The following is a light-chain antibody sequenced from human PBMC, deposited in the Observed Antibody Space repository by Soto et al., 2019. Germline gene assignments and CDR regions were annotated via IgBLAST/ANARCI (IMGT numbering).Light chain of an antibody. CDR3: SSYTSSSTPVV. CDR2: EVS. V-gene: IGLV2-14*01. CDR1: SSDVGGYNY. Sequence: QSALTQPASVSVSPGQSITISCTGTSSDVGGYNYVSWYQQHPGKAPKLIIYEVSNRPSGVSNRFSGSKSGNTASLTISGLQAEDEADYYCSSYTSSSTPVVFGGGTQLTVL. J-gene: IGLJ2*01.